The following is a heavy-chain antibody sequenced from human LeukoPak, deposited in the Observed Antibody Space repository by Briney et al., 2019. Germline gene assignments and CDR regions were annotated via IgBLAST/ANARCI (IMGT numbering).Heavy chain of an antibody. CDR2: ISGSGGST. D-gene: IGHD6-19*01. Sequence: TGGSLRLSCAASGFTFSSYAMSWVRQAPGKGLEWVSAISGSGGSTYYADSVKGRFTISRDNSKNTLYLQMNSLRAEDTAVYYCAKMCGYSSGWYYFDYWGQGTLVTVSS. CDR3: AKMCGYSSGWYYFDY. J-gene: IGHJ4*02. CDR1: GFTFSSYA. V-gene: IGHV3-23*01.